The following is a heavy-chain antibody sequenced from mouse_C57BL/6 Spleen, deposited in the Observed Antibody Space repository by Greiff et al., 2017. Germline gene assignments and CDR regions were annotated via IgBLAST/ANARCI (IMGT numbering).Heavy chain of an antibody. CDR3: ARGQPHYLDY. CDR1: GYTFTNYW. V-gene: IGHV1-63*01. J-gene: IGHJ2*01. Sequence: QVQLKQSGAELVRPGASVKMSCKASGYTFTNYWIGWAKQRPGHGLEWIGDIYPGGGYTNYNEKFKGKATLTADKSSSTAYMQFSSLTSEDSAIYYCARGQPHYLDYGGQGTTLTVAS. D-gene: IGHD6-1*01. CDR2: IYPGGGYT.